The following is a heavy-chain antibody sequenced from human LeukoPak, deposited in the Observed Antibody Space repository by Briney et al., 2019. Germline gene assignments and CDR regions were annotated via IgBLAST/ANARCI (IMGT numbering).Heavy chain of an antibody. V-gene: IGHV4-59*08. CDR2: VYYSGST. Sequence: PSETLSLTCTVSGGSLSSYYWSWIRQPPGRGLEWIAYVYYSGSTSYNPSLKSRVTISVDTSKNQFSLKLSSVTAADTAVYYCARLSITTHLITYRSFDIWGQGTMVTVSS. CDR3: ARLSITTHLITYRSFDI. J-gene: IGHJ3*02. D-gene: IGHD3-16*02. CDR1: GGSLSSYY.